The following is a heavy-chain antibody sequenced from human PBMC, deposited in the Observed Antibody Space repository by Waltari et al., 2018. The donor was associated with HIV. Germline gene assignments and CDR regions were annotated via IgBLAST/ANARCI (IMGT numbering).Heavy chain of an antibody. CDR2: MYHSGST. V-gene: IGHV4-38-2*02. CDR3: ARRSGEYWYFDL. Sequence: QVQLQESGPGLVKPSETLSLTCTVSGYSISSGYYWGWIRQPPGQGLEWLGSMYHSGSTYYNPSLKRRVTMSVDTSKNQFSLKRSSVTAADTAVYYCARRSGEYWYFDLWGRGTLVTVSS. CDR1: GYSISSGYY. D-gene: IGHD7-27*01. J-gene: IGHJ2*01.